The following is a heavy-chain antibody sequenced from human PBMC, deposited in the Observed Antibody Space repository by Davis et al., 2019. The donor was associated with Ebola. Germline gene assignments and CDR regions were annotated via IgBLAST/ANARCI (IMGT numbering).Heavy chain of an antibody. V-gene: IGHV3-30-3*01. D-gene: IGHD6-19*01. CDR1: GFTFSSYA. CDR3: ARDLGSSGWYDYYYMDV. CDR2: ISYDGSNK. Sequence: GESLKISCAASGFTFSSYAMHWVRQAPGKGLEWVAVISYDGSNKYYADSVKGRFTISRDNSKNTLYLQMNSLRAEDTAVYYCARDLGSSGWYDYYYMDVWGKGTTVTVSS. J-gene: IGHJ6*03.